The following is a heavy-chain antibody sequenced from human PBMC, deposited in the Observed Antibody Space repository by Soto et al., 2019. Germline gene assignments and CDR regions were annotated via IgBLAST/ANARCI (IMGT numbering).Heavy chain of an antibody. CDR1: GFTFSNAW. V-gene: IGHV3-15*01. CDR2: IKSKTDGGTT. Sequence: GGSLRLSCAASGFTFSNAWMSWVRQAPGKGLEWVGRIKSKTDGGTTDYAAPVKGRFTISRDDSKNTLYLQMNSLKTEDTAVYYCTTVRLPYPHYYYGMDVWGQGTTVTVSS. J-gene: IGHJ6*02. CDR3: TTVRLPYPHYYYGMDV.